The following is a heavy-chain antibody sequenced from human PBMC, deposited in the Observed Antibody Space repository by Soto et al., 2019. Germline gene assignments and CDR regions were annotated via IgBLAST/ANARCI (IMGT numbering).Heavy chain of an antibody. CDR1: GFTFSSYG. Sequence: GGSLRLSCAASGFTFSSYGMHWVRQAPGKGLEWVAVISYDGSNKYYAESVKGRLTISRDNSKNTLYLQMNSMKAKDTAVYYCSKDITVAGSRWGYYYYYGLDVWGQGTTVTVSS. V-gene: IGHV3-30*18. CDR2: ISYDGSNK. J-gene: IGHJ6*02. CDR3: SKDITVAGSRWGYYYYYGLDV. D-gene: IGHD6-19*01.